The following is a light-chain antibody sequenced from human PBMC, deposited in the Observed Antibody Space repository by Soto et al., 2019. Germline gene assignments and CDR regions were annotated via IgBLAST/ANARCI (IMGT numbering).Light chain of an antibody. CDR1: QSVSSSY. CDR2: GAS. J-gene: IGKJ5*01. CDR3: QQYGSSPPVT. V-gene: IGKV3-20*01. Sequence: EIVLTQSPGTLSLSPGERATLSCRASQSVSSSYLAWYQQKPGQAPRLLIYGASGRATGIPDRFSGSGSGTDFTLTNSRLEPEDFAVYYCQQYGSSPPVTFGQGTRLEIK.